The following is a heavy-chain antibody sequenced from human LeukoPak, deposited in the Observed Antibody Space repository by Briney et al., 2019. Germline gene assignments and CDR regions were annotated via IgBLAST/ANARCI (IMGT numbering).Heavy chain of an antibody. Sequence: GGTLRLSCEASGFTFSTYGRNWVRQAPGKGLEWVSAISGSGGSTYYADSVNGRFTISRDNSKNTLWLTMKSLKGEDTAVYYCAKTWRGRGYYGYGPSEYFYYMDVWGKGTTVTISS. V-gene: IGHV3-23*01. CDR3: AKTWRGRGYYGYGPSEYFYYMDV. D-gene: IGHD3-10*01. J-gene: IGHJ6*03. CDR1: GFTFSTYG. CDR2: ISGSGGST.